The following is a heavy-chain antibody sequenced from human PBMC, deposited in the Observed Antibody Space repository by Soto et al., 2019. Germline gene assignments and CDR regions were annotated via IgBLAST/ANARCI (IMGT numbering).Heavy chain of an antibody. Sequence: EVQLLESGGGLVQPGGSLRLSCAASGFTFSSYAMWWVRQAPGKGLECVSAISGGGETTYYADSVKGRFTISRDNSKNTLYLQMNRLRAEDTAVYCCAFSSGSGSYYFDYWGQGTLVTVSS. CDR2: ISGGGETT. D-gene: IGHD3-10*01. V-gene: IGHV3-23*01. J-gene: IGHJ4*02. CDR1: GFTFSSYA. CDR3: AFSSGSGSYYFDY.